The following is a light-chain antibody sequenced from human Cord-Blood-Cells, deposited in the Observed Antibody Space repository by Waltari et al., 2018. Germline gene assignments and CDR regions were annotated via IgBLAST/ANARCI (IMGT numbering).Light chain of an antibody. Sequence: HSPLPQPASVSGSPDNSTPFPCTGPTSDVGGFNYVSWYQQPPGKAPKLMIYDVSNRPSGVSNRFSGSKSGNTASLTISGLQAEDEADYYCSSDTSSSTVFGGGTKLTVL. J-gene: IGLJ3*02. CDR1: TSDVGGFNY. CDR3: SSDTSSSTV. V-gene: IGLV2-14*03. CDR2: DVS.